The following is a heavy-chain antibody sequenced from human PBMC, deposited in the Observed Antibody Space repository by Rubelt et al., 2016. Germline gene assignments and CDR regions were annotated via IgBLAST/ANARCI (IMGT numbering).Heavy chain of an antibody. CDR2: IKRDGTTK. V-gene: IGHV3-7*01. D-gene: IGHD2-21*01. Sequence: GLVQPGGSLRICCAGSGFIFRKYWMSWVRQAPGKGLEWVANIKRDGTTKYYVDPVKGRFTISRDNDKNTLYLQMNSLRDEDTAVYYCARGSYYFDYWGQGTLVTVSS. CDR3: ARGSYYFDY. J-gene: IGHJ4*02. CDR1: GFIFRKYW.